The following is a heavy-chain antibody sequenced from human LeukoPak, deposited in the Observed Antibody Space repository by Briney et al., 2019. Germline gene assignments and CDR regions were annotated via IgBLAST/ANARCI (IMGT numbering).Heavy chain of an antibody. V-gene: IGHV4-34*01. CDR1: GGSFSSYY. J-gene: IGHJ4*02. D-gene: IGHD3-3*01. CDR3: ARGRGDHYDFWSGYSTDQYYFDY. CDR2: INHSGST. Sequence: SETLSLTCAVYGGSFSSYYWSWIRQPPGKGLEWIGEINHSGSTNYNPSLKSRVTISVDTSKNQFSLKLSSVTAADTAVYYCARGRGDHYDFWSGYSTDQYYFDYWGQGTLVTVSS.